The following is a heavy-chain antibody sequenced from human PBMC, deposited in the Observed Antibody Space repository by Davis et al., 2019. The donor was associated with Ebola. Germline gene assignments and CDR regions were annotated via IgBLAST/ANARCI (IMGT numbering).Heavy chain of an antibody. D-gene: IGHD2-8*01. V-gene: IGHV4-61*08. CDR2: IYYSGST. CDR3: ARDNVNGMDV. Sequence: MPSETLSLTCTVSGGSISSGGYYWSWIRQHPGKGLEWIGYIYYSGSTNYNPSLKSRVTISVDTSKNQFSLKLSSVTAADTAVYYCARDNVNGMDVWGQGTTVTVSS. J-gene: IGHJ6*02. CDR1: GGSISSGGYY.